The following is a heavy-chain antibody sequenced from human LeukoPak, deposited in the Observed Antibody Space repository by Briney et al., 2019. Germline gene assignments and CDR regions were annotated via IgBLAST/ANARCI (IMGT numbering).Heavy chain of an antibody. V-gene: IGHV4-38-2*02. J-gene: IGHJ5*02. CDR3: ARDASSRFDP. CDR1: GFTFSSYS. Sequence: GSLRLSCAASGFTFSSYSMNWVRQAPGKGLEWIGSIYHTGSSYSNPSLKSRVSISVDTSKNHFSLKLTSVTAADTAVYFCARDASSRFDPWGQGTLVTVSS. CDR2: IYHTGSS.